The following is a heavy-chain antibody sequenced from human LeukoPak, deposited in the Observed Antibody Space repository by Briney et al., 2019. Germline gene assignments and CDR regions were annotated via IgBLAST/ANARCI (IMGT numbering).Heavy chain of an antibody. CDR2: IGGSGGVT. CDR3: AKDVSSIAARAYDY. D-gene: IGHD6-6*01. J-gene: IGHJ4*02. Sequence: PGGSLRLSCAASGFTYSTYAMTWVRQAPGKGLEWVSTIGGSGGVTYYTDSVKGRFTISRDNSKNTLYLQMNSLRAEDTAVYYCAKDVSSIAARAYDYWGQGTLVTVSS. V-gene: IGHV3-23*01. CDR1: GFTYSTYA.